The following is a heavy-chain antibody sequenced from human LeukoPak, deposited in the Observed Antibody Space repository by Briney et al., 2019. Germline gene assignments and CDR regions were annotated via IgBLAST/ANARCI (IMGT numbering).Heavy chain of an antibody. Sequence: PGGSLRLSCAASGFTFSSYSMNWVRQAPGKGLEWVSYISSSSSTIYYADSVKGRFTISRDNAKNSLYLQMNSLRAEDTAVYYCARMGYGEEDYWGQGTLVTVSS. D-gene: IGHD4-17*01. J-gene: IGHJ4*02. CDR2: ISSSSSTI. V-gene: IGHV3-48*04. CDR1: GFTFSSYS. CDR3: ARMGYGEEDY.